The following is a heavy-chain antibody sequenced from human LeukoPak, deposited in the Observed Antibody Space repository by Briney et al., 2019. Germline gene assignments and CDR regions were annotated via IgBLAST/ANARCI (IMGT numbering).Heavy chain of an antibody. Sequence: GASVKVSCKASGYTFTSYDINWVRQATGQGLEWMGWMNPNSGNTGYAQKFQGRVTITRNTSISTAYMELSSLRSEDTAVYYCARALPPRYYDFWSGSGYYHMDVWGKGTTVTVSS. V-gene: IGHV1-8*03. CDR3: ARALPPRYYDFWSGSGYYHMDV. CDR1: GYTFTSYD. D-gene: IGHD3-3*01. CDR2: MNPNSGNT. J-gene: IGHJ6*03.